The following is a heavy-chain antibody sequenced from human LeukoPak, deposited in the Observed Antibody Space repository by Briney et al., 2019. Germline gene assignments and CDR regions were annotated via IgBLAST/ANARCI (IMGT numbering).Heavy chain of an antibody. J-gene: IGHJ3*01. CDR2: IYADGYT. V-gene: IGHV3-53*04. CDR1: GISVSKDY. Sequence: RGGSLRLSCAASGISVSKDYMSWVRQAPGKGLEWVSAIYADGYTRDAASVKGRFSISRHNSKNTVYLQMDNLRPEDTAVYYCARDRRGEKDFDVWGPGTMVTVSS. CDR3: ARDRRGEKDFDV.